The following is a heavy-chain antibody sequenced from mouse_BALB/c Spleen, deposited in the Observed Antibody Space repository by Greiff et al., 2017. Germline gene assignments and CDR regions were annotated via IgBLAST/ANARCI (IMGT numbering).Heavy chain of an antibody. V-gene: IGHV5-4*02. D-gene: IGHD2-10*02. J-gene: IGHJ3*01. CDR3: ARDRMYGNYEAFAY. CDR1: GFTFSDYY. Sequence: EVKLVESGGGLVKPGGSLKLSCAASGFTFSDYYMYWVRQTPEKRLEWVATISDGGSYTYYPDSVKGRFTISRDNAKNNLYLQMSSLKSEDTAMYYCARDRMYGNYEAFAYWGQGTLVTVSA. CDR2: ISDGGSYT.